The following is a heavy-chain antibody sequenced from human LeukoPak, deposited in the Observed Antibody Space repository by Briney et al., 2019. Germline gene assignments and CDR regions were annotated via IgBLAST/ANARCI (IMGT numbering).Heavy chain of an antibody. CDR1: GYRFTSYW. D-gene: IGHD1-14*01. CDR3: ARQETGYSGSY. Sequence: AESLNSSCKGSGYRFTSYWIGWVRQMPGKGLEWMGIIYTGDSNTRYIAIFQGQVTISADKSISTAFLQWTSLKASDTAMYYCARQETGYSGSYWGQGTIVTVSS. CDR2: IYTGDSNT. V-gene: IGHV5-51*01. J-gene: IGHJ4*02.